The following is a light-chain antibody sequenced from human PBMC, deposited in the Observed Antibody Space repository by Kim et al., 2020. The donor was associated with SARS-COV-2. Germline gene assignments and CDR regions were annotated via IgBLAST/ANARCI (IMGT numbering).Light chain of an antibody. CDR1: QDIGTS. CDR2: GRS. J-gene: IGKJ1*01. Sequence: AIHLAQSPSSLSASVGDRVTITCRASQDIGTSLAWYRQRPGKAPQFLMEGRSSVESGVPSGFAGSGSGADFILTISSLQPEDFARYYCQQFKSFPWTFWQGATVEGK. CDR3: QQFKSFPWT. V-gene: IGKV1-13*02.